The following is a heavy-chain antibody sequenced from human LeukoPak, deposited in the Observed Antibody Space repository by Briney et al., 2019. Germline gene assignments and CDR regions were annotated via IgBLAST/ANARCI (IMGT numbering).Heavy chain of an antibody. CDR3: ARNPAKLRWSHYFDY. V-gene: IGHV1-69*13. CDR2: IIPIFGTA. J-gene: IGHJ4*02. CDR1: GGTFSSYA. Sequence: ASVKVSCKASGGTFSSYAISWVRQAPGQGLEWMGGIIPIFGTANYAQKFQGRVTITADESTSTAYMELSSLRSEDTAVYYCARNPAKLRWSHYFDYWGQGTLVTVSS. D-gene: IGHD4-23*01.